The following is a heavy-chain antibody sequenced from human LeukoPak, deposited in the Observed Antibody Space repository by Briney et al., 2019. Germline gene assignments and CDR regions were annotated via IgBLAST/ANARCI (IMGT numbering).Heavy chain of an antibody. CDR2: IYYSGST. D-gene: IGHD1-26*01. CDR1: GGSISSYY. V-gene: IGHV4-59*12. Sequence: SETLSLTCTVSGGSISSYYWSWIRQPPGKGLEWIGYIYYSGSTNYNHSLKSRVTISVDTSKSQFSLKLSSVTAADTAVYYCARGSRPYYYYYTDVWGKGTTVTVSS. J-gene: IGHJ6*03. CDR3: ARGSRPYYYYYTDV.